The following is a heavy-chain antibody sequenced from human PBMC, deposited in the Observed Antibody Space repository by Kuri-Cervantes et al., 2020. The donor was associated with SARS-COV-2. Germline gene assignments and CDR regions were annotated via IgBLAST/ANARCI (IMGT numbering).Heavy chain of an antibody. D-gene: IGHD2-2*01. J-gene: IGHJ5*02. CDR2: IYNGGAT. V-gene: IGHV3-66*02. CDR1: GFAVSSYY. CDR3: AREEYCSSTSCSNWFDP. Sequence: GESLKISCAASGFAVSSYYMTWVRQPPGLGLEWVSVIYNGGATYYADSVKGRFTISRDTYKNTFYLQMTSLRSEDTAVYYCAREEYCSSTSCSNWFDPWGQGTLVTVSS.